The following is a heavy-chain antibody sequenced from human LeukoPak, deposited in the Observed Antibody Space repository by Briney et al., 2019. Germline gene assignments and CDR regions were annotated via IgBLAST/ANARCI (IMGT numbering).Heavy chain of an antibody. CDR3: ARGAGYSNYLGPPFDY. J-gene: IGHJ4*02. CDR1: GYTFTSYG. D-gene: IGHD4-11*01. Sequence: ASVKVSCKASGYTFTSYGINWVRQAPGPGLEWMGWISAYNGNTNYARKLQGRVTMTTDTSTSTAYMELRSLRSDDTAVYYCARGAGYSNYLGPPFDYWGQGTLVTVSS. CDR2: ISAYNGNT. V-gene: IGHV1-18*01.